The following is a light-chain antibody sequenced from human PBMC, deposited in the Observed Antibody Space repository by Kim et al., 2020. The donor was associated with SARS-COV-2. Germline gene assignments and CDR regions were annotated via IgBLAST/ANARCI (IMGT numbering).Light chain of an antibody. V-gene: IGLV3-19*01. J-gene: IGLJ2*01. CDR2: GKN. CDR3: NSRDSSGNHVV. CDR1: SLRNYY. Sequence: SSELTQDPAVSVALGQTVRLTCQGDSLRNYYATWYQQRPGQAPVLVIYGKNNRPSGIPDRFSGSTSGNTASFTITGAQAEDEADYYCNSRDSSGNHVVFGGGTQRPS.